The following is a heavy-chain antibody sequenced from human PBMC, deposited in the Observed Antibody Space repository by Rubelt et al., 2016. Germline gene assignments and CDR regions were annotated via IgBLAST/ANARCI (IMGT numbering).Heavy chain of an antibody. Sequence: GKGLEWVSSISAGSTYMYYADSVKGRFTISRDNAKNSLYLQMNSLRAEDTAVYYCARGGGIAAAGQIDYWAQGTLVTVSS. D-gene: IGHD6-13*01. CDR3: ARGGGIAAAGQIDY. CDR2: ISAGSTYM. V-gene: IGHV3-21*01. J-gene: IGHJ4*02.